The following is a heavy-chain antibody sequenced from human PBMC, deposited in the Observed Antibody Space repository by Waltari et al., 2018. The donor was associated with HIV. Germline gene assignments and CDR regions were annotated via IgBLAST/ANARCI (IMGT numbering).Heavy chain of an antibody. CDR1: GFSLSTNAVG. Sequence: QITLKESGPTLVKPTQTLTLTCTFPGFSLSTNAVGVGWIRQPPGKALEWLALIYWNDDKRHSPSLKSRLTITKDTSKNQVVLTMTNMDPVDTATYYCAHSAQMAYFDYWGQGTLVTVSS. CDR2: IYWNDDK. J-gene: IGHJ4*02. CDR3: AHSAQMAYFDY. V-gene: IGHV2-5*01.